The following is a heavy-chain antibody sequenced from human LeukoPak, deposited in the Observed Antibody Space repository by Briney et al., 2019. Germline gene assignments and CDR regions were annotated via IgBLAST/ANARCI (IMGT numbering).Heavy chain of an antibody. J-gene: IGHJ4*02. D-gene: IGHD5-12*01. Sequence: ASVKVSRKASGYTLTGYYIHWVRQAPRQGLEWMGWINPNSGGTNYAHNSQGRVTMTRDTSTSTAYMELSRLSSDDTAVYYCARAACDGGYVGLYYFDYWGQGTLVTVSS. CDR3: ARAACDGGYVGLYYFDY. V-gene: IGHV1-2*02. CDR2: INPNSGGT. CDR1: GYTLTGYY.